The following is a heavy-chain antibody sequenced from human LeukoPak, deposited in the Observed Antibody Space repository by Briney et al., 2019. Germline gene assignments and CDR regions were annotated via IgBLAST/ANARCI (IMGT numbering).Heavy chain of an antibody. CDR2: INPNSGGT. CDR3: AREEGGIVVVPAAMGNAFDI. J-gene: IGHJ3*02. V-gene: IGHV1-2*02. Sequence: ASVKVSCKASGYTFTGYYMHWVRQAPGQGLEWMGWINPNSGGTNYAQKFQGRVTMTRDTSISTAYMELSRLRSDDTAVYYCAREEGGIVVVPAAMGNAFDIWGQGTMVTVSS. CDR1: GYTFTGYY. D-gene: IGHD2-2*01.